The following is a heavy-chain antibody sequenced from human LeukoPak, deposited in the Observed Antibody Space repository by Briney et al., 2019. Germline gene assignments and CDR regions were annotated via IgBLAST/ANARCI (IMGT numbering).Heavy chain of an antibody. Sequence: PGGSLRLSCAASGFTFSSYAMSWVRQAPGKGQEWVSAISGSGGSTYYADSVKGRFTISRDNSKNTLYLQMNSLRAEDTAVYYCAKDIVVVVAATFDYWGQGTLVTVSS. D-gene: IGHD2-15*01. CDR2: ISGSGGST. CDR3: AKDIVVVVAATFDY. V-gene: IGHV3-23*01. CDR1: GFTFSSYA. J-gene: IGHJ4*02.